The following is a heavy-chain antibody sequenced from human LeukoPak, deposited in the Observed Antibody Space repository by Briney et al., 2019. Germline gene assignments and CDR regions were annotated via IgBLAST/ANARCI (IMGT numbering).Heavy chain of an antibody. CDR3: ARGPGEGGSSGYYYGKPEDPAEYYFDY. J-gene: IGHJ4*02. CDR1: GFTFSSYA. V-gene: IGHV3-30*04. Sequence: GGSLRLSCAASGFTFSSYAIHWVRQAPGKGLEWVAVISYDGSNKYYADSVKGRFTISRDNSKNTLYLQMNSLRSEDTAVYYCARGPGEGGSSGYYYGKPEDPAEYYFDYWGQGTLVTVSS. D-gene: IGHD3-22*01. CDR2: ISYDGSNK.